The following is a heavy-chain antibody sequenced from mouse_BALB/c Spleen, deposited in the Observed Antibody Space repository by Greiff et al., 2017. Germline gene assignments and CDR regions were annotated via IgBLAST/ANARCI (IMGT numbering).Heavy chain of an antibody. CDR2: ISDGGSYT. CDR3: ARDNGSHFDY. V-gene: IGHV5-4*02. CDR1: GFTFSDYY. J-gene: IGHJ2*01. Sequence: EVQGVESGGGLVKPGGSLKLSCAASGFTFSDYYMYWVRQTPEKRLEWVATISDGGSYTYYPDSVKGRFTISRDNAKNNLYLQMSSLKSEDTAMYYCARDNGSHFDYWGQGTTLTVSS.